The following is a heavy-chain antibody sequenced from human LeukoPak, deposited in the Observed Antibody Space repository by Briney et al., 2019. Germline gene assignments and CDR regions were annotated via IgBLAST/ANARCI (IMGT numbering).Heavy chain of an antibody. V-gene: IGHV4-34*01. CDR2: INHSGST. J-gene: IGHJ4*02. CDR1: GGSFSGYY. D-gene: IGHD3-3*01. CDR3: ARSALKLRFLEWLLPYYFDY. Sequence: SETLSLTCAVYGGSFSGYYWSWIRQPPGKGLEWIGEINHSGSTNYNPSLKSRVTISVDTSKNQFSLKLSSVTAADTAVYYCARSALKLRFLEWLLPYYFDYWGQGTLVTVSS.